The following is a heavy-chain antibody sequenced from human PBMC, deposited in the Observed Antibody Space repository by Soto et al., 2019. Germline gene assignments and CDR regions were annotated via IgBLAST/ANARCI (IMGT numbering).Heavy chain of an antibody. CDR1: GFTFSSYS. CDR2: ISSSSSYX. J-gene: IGHJ4*02. Sequence: EVQLVESGGGLVKPGGSLRLSCAASGFTFSSYSMNWVRQXXGKGLEWVSSISSSSSYXYYADXVKGRFTISRDNAKXXXXXXXXXXXXXXXXXXXXXXXXXXXXXXXXXGYWGQGTLVTVSS. CDR3: XXXXXXXXXXXXXGY. V-gene: IGHV3-21*01.